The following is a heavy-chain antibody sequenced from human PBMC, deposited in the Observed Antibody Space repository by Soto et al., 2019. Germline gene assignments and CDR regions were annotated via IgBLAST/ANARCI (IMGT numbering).Heavy chain of an antibody. CDR3: ARVHRIAVARLDY. Sequence: QVQLVESGGGVVQPGRSLRLSCAASGFTFSSYAMHWVRQAPGKGLEWVAVISYDGSNKYYADSVKGRFTISRDNSKNTLYLQMNSLRAEDTAVYYCARVHRIAVARLDYWGQGTLVTVSS. V-gene: IGHV3-30-3*01. D-gene: IGHD6-19*01. CDR1: GFTFSSYA. J-gene: IGHJ4*02. CDR2: ISYDGSNK.